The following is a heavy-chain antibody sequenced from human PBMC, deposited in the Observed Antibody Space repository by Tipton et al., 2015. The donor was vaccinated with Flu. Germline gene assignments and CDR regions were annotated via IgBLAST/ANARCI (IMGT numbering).Heavy chain of an antibody. CDR2: IYHSGST. Sequence: TLSLTCAVSGYSISSVYYWGWVRQPPGKGLEWIGTIYHSGSTYYNPSLKSRLTMSVDTSKNQFSLKLSSVTAADTAVYYCARHTGDSVRGVIDYWGQGTLVTVSS. V-gene: IGHV4-38-2*01. D-gene: IGHD3-10*02. CDR3: ARHTGDSVRGVIDY. CDR1: GYSISSVYY. J-gene: IGHJ4*02.